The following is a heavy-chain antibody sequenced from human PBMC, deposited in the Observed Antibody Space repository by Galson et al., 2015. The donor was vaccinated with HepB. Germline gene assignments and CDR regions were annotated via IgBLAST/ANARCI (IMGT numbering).Heavy chain of an antibody. CDR2: INPNSGGT. CDR3: ARDRRTSYYASRSAFGMDV. CDR1: GYTFIGYS. V-gene: IGHV1-2*06. Sequence: SVKVSCKASGYTFIGYSIHWVRQAHGHELEWMRRINPNSGGTNYAQKFQGKVTMTRDTSITTVYMELSTLRSDDTAVYYCARDRRTSYYASRSAFGMDVWGQGTTVTVSS. J-gene: IGHJ6*02. D-gene: IGHD3-10*01.